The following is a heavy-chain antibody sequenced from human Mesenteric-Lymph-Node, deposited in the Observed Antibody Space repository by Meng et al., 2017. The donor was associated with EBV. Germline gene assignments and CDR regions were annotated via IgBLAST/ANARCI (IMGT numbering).Heavy chain of an antibody. V-gene: IGHV4-34*01. J-gene: IGHJ4*02. Sequence: QVQLQQWGAGLLKPSETLSLPCAVHGGSFSDYFWTWIRQAPGKGLEWVGEINHSGSTKYNPSLKSRVTISVDTSKNQISLNLTSVTAADTAVYYCASRDGYNAFSVHYWGQGTLVTVSS. CDR2: INHSGST. CDR3: ASRDGYNAFSVHY. D-gene: IGHD5-24*01. CDR1: GGSFSDYF.